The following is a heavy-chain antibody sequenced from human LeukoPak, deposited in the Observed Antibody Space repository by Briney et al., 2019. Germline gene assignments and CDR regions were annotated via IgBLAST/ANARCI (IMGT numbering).Heavy chain of an antibody. CDR1: GDAPNTYA. V-gene: IGHV1-69*05. Sequence: SVTVSCKIYGDAPNTYAITWVRQAHGQGLEWMGEVIPVVDTTNYAPNFQGRVTITTDESTSTAYMEMTRLTSEDTAVYYCARGLGSSSLGFDYWGQGTLVTVSS. CDR3: ARGLGSSSLGFDY. CDR2: VIPVVDTT. D-gene: IGHD6-6*01. J-gene: IGHJ4*02.